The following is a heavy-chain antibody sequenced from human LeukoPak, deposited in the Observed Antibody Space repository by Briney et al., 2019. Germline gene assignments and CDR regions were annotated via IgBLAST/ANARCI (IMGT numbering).Heavy chain of an antibody. CDR2: IYHSGST. CDR3: ARGRQLNDY. J-gene: IGHJ4*02. D-gene: IGHD2-2*01. CDR1: GYSISSGYY. Sequence: SETLSLTCAVSGYSISSGYYWGWIRQPPGTGLEWIGSIYHSGSTDYNPSLKSRVTISVDTSKNQFSLKLRSVTAADTAVYYCARGRQLNDYWGQGTLVTVSS. V-gene: IGHV4-38-2*01.